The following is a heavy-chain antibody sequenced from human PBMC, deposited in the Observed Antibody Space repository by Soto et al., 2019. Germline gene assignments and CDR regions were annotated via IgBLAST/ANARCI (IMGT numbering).Heavy chain of an antibody. CDR3: AHIVVAGLGYYFDY. Sequence: QITLKESGPTLVKPTQTLTLTCTFSGFSLSSTRMAVGWIRQPPGKALEWLALIYWDDDKRDSPFLKSRLTITKDTSKNQVVLTMSNMDPVDTDRYYCAHIVVAGLGYYFDYWGQGTLVTVSS. V-gene: IGHV2-5*02. D-gene: IGHD6-19*01. CDR1: GFSLSSTRMA. CDR2: IYWDDDK. J-gene: IGHJ4*02.